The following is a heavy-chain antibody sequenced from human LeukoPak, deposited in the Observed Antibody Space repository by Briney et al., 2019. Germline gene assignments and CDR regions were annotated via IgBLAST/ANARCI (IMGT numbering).Heavy chain of an antibody. CDR2: IKQDGSEK. CDR3: ARTLLGYCSGGSCYSPLGY. J-gene: IGHJ4*02. D-gene: IGHD2-15*01. V-gene: IGHV3-7*01. CDR1: GFTFSSYW. Sequence: GGSLRLSCAASGFTFSSYWMSWVRQAPGKGLEWVANIKQDGSEKYYVDSVEGRFTISRDNAKNSLYLQMNSLRAEDTAVYYCARTLLGYCSGGSCYSPLGYWGQGTLVTVSS.